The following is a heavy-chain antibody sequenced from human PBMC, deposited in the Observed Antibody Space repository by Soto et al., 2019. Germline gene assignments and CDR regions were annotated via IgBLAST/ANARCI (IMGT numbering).Heavy chain of an antibody. J-gene: IGHJ4*02. CDR2: ISGSGGST. Sequence: GGSLRLSCAASGFTFSSYAMSWVRQAPGKGLEWVSAISGSGGSTYYADSVKGRFTISRDNSKNTLYLQMNSLGAEDTAVYYCAKPVTIFGVVAYYFDYWGQGTLVTVSS. D-gene: IGHD3-3*01. CDR3: AKPVTIFGVVAYYFDY. CDR1: GFTFSSYA. V-gene: IGHV3-23*01.